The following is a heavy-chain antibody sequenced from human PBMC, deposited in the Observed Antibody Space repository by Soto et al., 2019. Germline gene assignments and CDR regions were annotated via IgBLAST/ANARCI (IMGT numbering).Heavy chain of an antibody. D-gene: IGHD7-27*01. J-gene: IGHJ6*02. V-gene: IGHV1-46*01. CDR3: ARDLPSELGHYYYGMDV. CDR2: INPSGGST. Sequence: ASVKVSCKASGYTFTSYYMHWVRQAPGQGLEWMGLINPSGGSTSYAQKFQGRVTMTRDTSTSTVYMELSSLRSEDTAVYYCARDLPSELGHYYYGMDVWGQGTTVTVSS. CDR1: GYTFTSYY.